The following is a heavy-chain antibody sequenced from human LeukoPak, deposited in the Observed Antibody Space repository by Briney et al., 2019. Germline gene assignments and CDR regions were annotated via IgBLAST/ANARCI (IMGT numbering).Heavy chain of an antibody. V-gene: IGHV1-2*02. J-gene: IGHJ5*02. D-gene: IGHD3-22*01. Sequence: GASVKVSCKTSGYSFNIYEINWVRQATGQGLEWMGWINPNSGGTNYAQKFQGRVTMTRDTSISTAYMELSRLRSDDTAVYYCARALVGSYYDSSGYPLNWFDPWGQGTLVTVSS. CDR3: ARALVGSYYDSSGYPLNWFDP. CDR1: GYSFNIYE. CDR2: INPNSGGT.